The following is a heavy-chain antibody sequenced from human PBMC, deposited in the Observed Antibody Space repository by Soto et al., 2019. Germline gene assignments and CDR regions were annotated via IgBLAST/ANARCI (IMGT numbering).Heavy chain of an antibody. Sequence: GSLRLSCAASGFIFVSYALSCVLQSPGKVLEWVSTISGSDGKTFYADSVKGRFSISRDTSQSTLYLQMNSLRADDTAMYYCARWSYLDYWGQGTRVTVSS. J-gene: IGHJ4*02. CDR3: ARWSYLDY. D-gene: IGHD3-3*01. V-gene: IGHV3-23*01. CDR2: ISGSDGKT. CDR1: GFIFVSYA.